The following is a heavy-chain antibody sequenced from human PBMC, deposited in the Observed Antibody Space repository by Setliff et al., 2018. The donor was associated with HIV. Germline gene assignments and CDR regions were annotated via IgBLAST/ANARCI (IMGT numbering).Heavy chain of an antibody. D-gene: IGHD3-10*01. CDR1: GDSITRGSYY. CDR2: IHYTGTT. Sequence: SETLSLTCTVSGDSITRGSYYWNWFRQYPGKGLEWIGYIHYTGTTNQNPSLRSLITISLDTSKDQFSLKLTSVTAADTAVYYCARAPYVSGSFGWFDPWGQGTLVTVSS. CDR3: ARAPYVSGSFGWFDP. J-gene: IGHJ5*02. V-gene: IGHV4-31*01.